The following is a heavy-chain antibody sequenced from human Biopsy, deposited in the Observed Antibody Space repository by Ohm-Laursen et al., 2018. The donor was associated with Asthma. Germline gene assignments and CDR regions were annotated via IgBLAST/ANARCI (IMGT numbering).Heavy chain of an antibody. CDR1: GGTFNTYV. CDR3: ARKAGSCISRTCYSVDF. Sequence: SSVKVSCKSLGGTFNTYVIGWGRQAPGQGLEWMGGINSVFGTTTYPQKFQDRVTITADDSTSTVYMELSSLRSEDTAVYYCARKAGSCISRTCYSVDFWGQGTLVTVSS. D-gene: IGHD2-2*01. J-gene: IGHJ4*02. CDR2: INSVFGTT. V-gene: IGHV1-69*01.